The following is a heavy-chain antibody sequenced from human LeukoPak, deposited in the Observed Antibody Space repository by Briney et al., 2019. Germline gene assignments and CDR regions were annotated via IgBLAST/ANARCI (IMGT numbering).Heavy chain of an antibody. Sequence: GGSLRLSCAASGFTVNDNYMTWVRQAPGKGLEWVSVIYSGGSTYYADSVKGRFTISRDNYKNTLYLQVNSLRAEDTAVYYCAGQLWLSRGSFDYWGQGTLVTVSS. J-gene: IGHJ4*02. V-gene: IGHV3-66*04. CDR3: AGQLWLSRGSFDY. CDR2: IYSGGST. D-gene: IGHD3-10*01. CDR1: GFTVNDNY.